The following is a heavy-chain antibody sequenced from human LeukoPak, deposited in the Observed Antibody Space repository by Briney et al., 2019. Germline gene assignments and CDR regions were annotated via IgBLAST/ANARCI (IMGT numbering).Heavy chain of an antibody. Sequence: SVKVSCKASGGTFSSYAISWVRQAPGQGLEWMGRIIPILGIANYAQKFQGRVTITADKSTSTAYMELSSLRSEDTAVYHCARAGEGASNFDYWGQGTLVTVSS. D-gene: IGHD3-16*01. CDR1: GGTFSSYA. CDR2: IIPILGIA. CDR3: ARAGEGASNFDY. J-gene: IGHJ4*02. V-gene: IGHV1-69*04.